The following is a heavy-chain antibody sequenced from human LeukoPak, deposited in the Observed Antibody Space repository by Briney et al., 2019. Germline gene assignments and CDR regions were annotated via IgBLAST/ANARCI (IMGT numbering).Heavy chain of an antibody. CDR1: GGTFSSYA. CDR3: ARDFADHSGSYGGPFDP. J-gene: IGHJ5*02. CDR2: IIPIFGTA. D-gene: IGHD1-26*01. Sequence: ASVKVSCKASGGTFSSYAISWVRQAPGQGLEWMGGIIPIFGTANYAQKFQGRVTITADKSTSTAYMELSSLRSEDTAVYYCARDFADHSGSYGGPFDPWGQGTLVTVSS. V-gene: IGHV1-69*06.